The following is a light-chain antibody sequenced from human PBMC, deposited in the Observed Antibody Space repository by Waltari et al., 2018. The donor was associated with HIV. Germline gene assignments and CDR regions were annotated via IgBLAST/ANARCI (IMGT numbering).Light chain of an antibody. J-gene: IGKJ2*01. Sequence: DIQMTQSPSSLSASVGDRVTITCQTGQTISSYLNWYQQKPGKAPKLLIYGASSLQIGVPSRFSGSGSGTDFTLTINSLQREDFATYYCQQSYGIPPSFGQGTKLEIK. CDR2: GAS. CDR3: QQSYGIPPS. CDR1: QTISSY. V-gene: IGKV1-39*01.